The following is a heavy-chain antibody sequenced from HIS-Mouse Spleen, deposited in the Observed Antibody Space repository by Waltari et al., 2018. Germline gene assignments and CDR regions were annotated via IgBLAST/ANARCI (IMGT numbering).Heavy chain of an antibody. D-gene: IGHD2-21*02. CDR3: ARDTYCGGDCYSKGWFDP. J-gene: IGHJ5*02. Sequence: QLQLQESGPGLVKPSETLSLTCTVSGGSISSSSYYWGGIRQPPGKGLEWIGSIYYSGSTYYNPSLKSRVTISVDTSKNQFSLKLSSVTAADTAVYYCARDTYCGGDCYSKGWFDPWGQGTLVTVSS. CDR2: IYYSGST. V-gene: IGHV4-39*07. CDR1: GGSISSSSYY.